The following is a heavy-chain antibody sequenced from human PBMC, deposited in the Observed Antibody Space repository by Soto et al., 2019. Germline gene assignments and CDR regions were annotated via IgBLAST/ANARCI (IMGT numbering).Heavy chain of an antibody. D-gene: IGHD1-7*01. CDR1: GFTFSNAW. V-gene: IGHV3-15*01. CDR2: IKSKTDGGTT. Sequence: GGSLRLSCAASGFTFSNAWMSWVRQAPGKGLEWVGRIKSKTDGGTTDYAAPVKGRFTISRDDSKNTLYLQMNSLKTEDTAVYYCTTTAVTELELRSYYYYYMDVWGKGTTVTVSS. J-gene: IGHJ6*03. CDR3: TTTAVTELELRSYYYYYMDV.